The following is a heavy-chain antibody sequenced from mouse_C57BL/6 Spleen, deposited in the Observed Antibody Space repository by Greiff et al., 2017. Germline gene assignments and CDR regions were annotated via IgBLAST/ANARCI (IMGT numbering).Heavy chain of an antibody. J-gene: IGHJ3*01. CDR3: ARGSLLSFAY. D-gene: IGHD2-10*01. V-gene: IGHV1-18*01. CDR2: INPNNGGT. Sequence: DVQLQESGPELVKPGASVKIPCKASGYTFTDYNMDWVKQSHGKSLEWIGDINPNNGGTIYNQKFKGKATLTVDKSSSTAYMELRSLTSEDTAVYYCARGSLLSFAYWGQGTLVTVSA. CDR1: GYTFTDYN.